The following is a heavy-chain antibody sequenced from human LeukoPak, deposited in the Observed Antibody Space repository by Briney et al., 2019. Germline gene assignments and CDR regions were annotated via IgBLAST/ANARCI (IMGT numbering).Heavy chain of an antibody. CDR1: GYTFTSYD. CDR2: MNPNSGNT. D-gene: IGHD6-13*01. J-gene: IGHJ5*02. CDR3: ARDRRGKTAGILNWFDP. Sequence: GASVKVSCKASGYTFTSYDINWVRQATGQGLEWMGWMNPNSGNTGYARKFQGRVTMTRNTSISTAYMELSSLRSEDTAVYYCARDRRGKTAGILNWFDPWGQGTLVTVSS. V-gene: IGHV1-8*01.